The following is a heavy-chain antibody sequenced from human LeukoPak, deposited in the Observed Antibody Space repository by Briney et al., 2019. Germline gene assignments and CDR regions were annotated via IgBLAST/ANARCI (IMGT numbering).Heavy chain of an antibody. CDR1: GGSFSGYY. CDR3: ARALQPYYDFWSGYYGWFDP. J-gene: IGHJ5*02. Sequence: PSETLSLTCAVYGGSFSGYYWSWIRQPPGKGLEWIGEINHSGSTNYNPSLKSRVTISVDTSKNQFSLKLSSVTAADTAVYYCARALQPYYDFWSGYYGWFDPWGQGTLVTVSS. D-gene: IGHD3-3*01. CDR2: INHSGST. V-gene: IGHV4-34*01.